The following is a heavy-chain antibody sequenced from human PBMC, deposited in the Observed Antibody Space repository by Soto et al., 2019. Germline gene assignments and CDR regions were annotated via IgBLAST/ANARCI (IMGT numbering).Heavy chain of an antibody. CDR3: ARVSGSYYYGMDV. Sequence: QVQLQESGPGLVKPSGTLSLTCAVSGGSISSSNWWSWVRQPPGKGLEWIGEIYHSGSTNYNPSLKSRGPXSXDXXKNQFSLELSSVTAADTAVYYCARVSGSYYYGMDVWGQGTTVTVSS. V-gene: IGHV4-4*02. CDR2: IYHSGST. CDR1: GGSISSSNW. J-gene: IGHJ6*02. D-gene: IGHD1-26*01.